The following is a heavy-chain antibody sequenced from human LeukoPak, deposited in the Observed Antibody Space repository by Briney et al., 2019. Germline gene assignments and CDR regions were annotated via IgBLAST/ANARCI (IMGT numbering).Heavy chain of an antibody. CDR3: AKPWSLPAPTGYLGGMDV. Sequence: GGSLRLSCAASGFTFSSYAMSWVRQAPGKGLEWVSAISGRGGSTYYADSVKGRFTISRDNSKNALYLQMNSLRAEDTAVYYCAKPWSLPAPTGYLGGMDVWGQGTTVTVSS. D-gene: IGHD2-2*01. CDR2: ISGRGGST. J-gene: IGHJ6*02. V-gene: IGHV3-23*01. CDR1: GFTFSSYA.